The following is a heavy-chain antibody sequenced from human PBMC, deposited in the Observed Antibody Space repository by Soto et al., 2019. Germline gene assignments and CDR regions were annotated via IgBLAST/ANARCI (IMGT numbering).Heavy chain of an antibody. CDR2: IYYTGGT. CDR1: GGSISSYY. J-gene: IGHJ4*02. Sequence: SETLSLTCTVSGGSISSYYWSWIRQPPGKGLEYIGYIYYTGGTNYNPSLKSRVTMPIDTSKNQFSLKLSSVTAADTAVYYCARVGQYYFEYLGQGTLVTVSS. CDR3: ARVGQYYFEY. V-gene: IGHV4-59*01.